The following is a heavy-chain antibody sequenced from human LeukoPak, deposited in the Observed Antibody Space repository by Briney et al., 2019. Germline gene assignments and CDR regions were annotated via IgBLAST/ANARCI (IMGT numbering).Heavy chain of an antibody. J-gene: IGHJ4*02. CDR2: ITSSSSPI. CDR3: ASLWVTLGYHDSGGYYLTDY. CDR1: GFTFSSYS. V-gene: IGHV3-48*04. D-gene: IGHD3-22*01. Sequence: QPGGSLRLSCAASGFTFSSYSMNWVRQAPGKGLEWVSYITSSSSPIYYADSVEGRFTTSRDNAKNLLYLEMNSLRAEDTAVYYCASLWVTLGYHDSGGYYLTDYWGLGTLVTVSS.